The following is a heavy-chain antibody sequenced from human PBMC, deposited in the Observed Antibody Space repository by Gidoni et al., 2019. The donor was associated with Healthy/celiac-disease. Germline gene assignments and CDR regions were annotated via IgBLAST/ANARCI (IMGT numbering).Heavy chain of an antibody. CDR2: IRSRGSNI. V-gene: IGHV3-21*01. J-gene: IGHJ3*02. D-gene: IGHD3-16*02. CDR3: ARDLTIEGVIIRAFDI. Sequence: EVQLVESGGGLVKPGGSLRLSCAASGFTFSSYTMNWVRQAPGKGLEWVSSIRSRGSNIYYADSVKGRLTISRDNAENSLFLQIDSLRAEDTAVYYCARDLTIEGVIIRAFDIWGQGTRVTVSS. CDR1: GFTFSSYT.